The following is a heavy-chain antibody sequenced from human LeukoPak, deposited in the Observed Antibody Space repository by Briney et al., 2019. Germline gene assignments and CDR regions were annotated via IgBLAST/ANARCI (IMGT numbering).Heavy chain of an antibody. Sequence: GGSLRLSCAASGFTFSSYAMSWVRQAPGKGLEWVSAISVSGGSTYYADSLKGRFTFSRANSKNTPYLQMNSLRAEDTAVYYCAKVKTAAARTDFDYWGQGTLVTVSS. CDR2: ISVSGGST. J-gene: IGHJ4*02. CDR3: AKVKTAAARTDFDY. V-gene: IGHV3-23*01. CDR1: GFTFSSYA. D-gene: IGHD6-13*01.